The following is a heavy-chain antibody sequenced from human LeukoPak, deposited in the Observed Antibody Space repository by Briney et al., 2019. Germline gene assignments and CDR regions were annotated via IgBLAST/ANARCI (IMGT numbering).Heavy chain of an antibody. CDR2: IYHSGST. CDR1: GGSISSGGYS. V-gene: IGHV4-30-2*01. CDR3: ARGRGYCSSTSCYPFDY. Sequence: SETLSLTCAVSGGSISSGGYSWSWIRQPPGKGLEWIVYIYHSGSTYYNPSLKSRVTISVDRSKNQFSLKLSSVTAADTAVYYCARGRGYCSSTSCYPFDYWGQGTLVTVSS. D-gene: IGHD2-2*03. J-gene: IGHJ4*02.